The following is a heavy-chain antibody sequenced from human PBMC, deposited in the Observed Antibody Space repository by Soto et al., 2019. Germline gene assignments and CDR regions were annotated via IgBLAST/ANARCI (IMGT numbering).Heavy chain of an antibody. V-gene: IGHV1-2*04. CDR3: ATSRGFGDGTEVYYLDY. J-gene: IGHJ4*02. CDR1: GYTFSDFY. Sequence: QVQLVQSGAEVKKPGASVKVSCKTSGYTFSDFYIHWVRLAPGQGLEWMGWINPKSGDTNYAQNFQGWVSMTRDTSISTAYMELSRLTSDDTAVFYCATSRGFGDGTEVYYLDYWGQGILVTVSP. CDR2: INPKSGDT. D-gene: IGHD3-16*01.